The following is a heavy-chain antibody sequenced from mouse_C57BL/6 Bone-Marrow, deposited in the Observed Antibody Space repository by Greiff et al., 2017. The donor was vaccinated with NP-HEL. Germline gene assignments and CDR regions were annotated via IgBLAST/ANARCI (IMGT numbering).Heavy chain of an antibody. J-gene: IGHJ2*01. CDR3: ASRTGPYFDY. Sequence: QVQLQQSGPELVKPGASVKISCKASGYAFSSSWMNWVKQRPGKGLEWIGRIYPGDGDTNYNGKFKGKATLTADKSSSTAYMQLSSLTSEDSAVYFCASRTGPYFDYWGQGTTLTVSS. V-gene: IGHV1-82*01. CDR2: IYPGDGDT. CDR1: GYAFSSSW. D-gene: IGHD4-1*01.